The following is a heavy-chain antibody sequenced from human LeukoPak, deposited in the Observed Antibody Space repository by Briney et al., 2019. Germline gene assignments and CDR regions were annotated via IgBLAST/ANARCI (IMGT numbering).Heavy chain of an antibody. V-gene: IGHV3-23*01. CDR3: ASRVLRYFDWLPIDY. Sequence: GGSLRLSCAASGFTFSSYAMSWVRQAPGKGLEWVSAISGSGGSTYYADSVKGRFTISRDNSKNTLYLQMNSLRAEETAVYYCASRVLRYFDWLPIDYWGQGTLVTVSS. CDR2: ISGSGGST. D-gene: IGHD3-9*01. J-gene: IGHJ4*02. CDR1: GFTFSSYA.